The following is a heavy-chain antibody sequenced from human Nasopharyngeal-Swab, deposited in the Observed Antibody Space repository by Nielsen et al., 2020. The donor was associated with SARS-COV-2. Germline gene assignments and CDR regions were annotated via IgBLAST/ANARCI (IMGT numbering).Heavy chain of an antibody. Sequence: SVKVSCKASGGTFSSYAISWVRQAPGQGLEWMGGIIPIFGTANYAQKFQGRVTITADESTSTAYMELSSLRSEDTAVYYCARGGGRYSSSWYEGNWFDPWGQGTLVTVSS. V-gene: IGHV1-69*13. CDR2: IIPIFGTA. CDR3: ARGGGRYSSSWYEGNWFDP. CDR1: GGTFSSYA. J-gene: IGHJ5*02. D-gene: IGHD6-13*01.